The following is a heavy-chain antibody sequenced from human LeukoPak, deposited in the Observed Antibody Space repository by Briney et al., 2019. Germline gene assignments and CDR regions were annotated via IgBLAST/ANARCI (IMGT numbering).Heavy chain of an antibody. CDR3: AREKSRLGELSLIDY. D-gene: IGHD3-16*02. J-gene: IGHJ4*02. CDR1: GYSISSGYC. CDR2: IYHSGST. V-gene: IGHV4-38-2*02. Sequence: KPSETLSLTCTVSGYSISSGYCWGWIRQPPGKGLEWIGSIYHSGSTYYNPSLKSRVTISVDTSKNQFSLKLSSVTAADTAVYYCAREKSRLGELSLIDYWGQGTLVTVSS.